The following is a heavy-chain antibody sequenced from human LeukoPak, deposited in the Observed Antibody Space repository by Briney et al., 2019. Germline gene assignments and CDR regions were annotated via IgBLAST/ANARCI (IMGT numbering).Heavy chain of an antibody. Sequence: GGPLRLPCAASGFTFSSYAMSWVRQAPGKGLEWVSAISGSGGSTYYADSVKGRFTISRDNSKNTLYLQMNSLGAEDTAVYYCAKANYDGGFDYWGQGTLVTVSS. CDR3: AKANYDGGFDY. D-gene: IGHD3-3*01. J-gene: IGHJ4*02. CDR1: GFTFSSYA. V-gene: IGHV3-23*01. CDR2: ISGSGGST.